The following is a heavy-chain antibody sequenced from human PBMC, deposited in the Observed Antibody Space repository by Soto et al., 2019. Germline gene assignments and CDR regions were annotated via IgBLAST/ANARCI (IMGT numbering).Heavy chain of an antibody. D-gene: IGHD3-10*01. CDR3: ARVLYYGSGSYSPYGMDV. CDR2: VSPPVRTS. J-gene: IGHJ6*02. V-gene: IGHV1-69*01. Sequence: QVQLVQSGAEVKKPGSSVKVSCKTSGVSFNNNGIGWVRQAPGHGLEWMGGVSPPVRTSNYARKFQGRISITADASTGTVNMELSSLTSEDTAQYYCARVLYYGSGSYSPYGMDVWGQGTTVPVSS. CDR1: GVSFNNNG.